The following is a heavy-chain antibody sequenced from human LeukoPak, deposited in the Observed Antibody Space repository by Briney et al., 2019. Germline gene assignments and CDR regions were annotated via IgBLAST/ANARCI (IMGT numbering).Heavy chain of an antibody. CDR3: ARDGVYYDFWSGYPNRGYYYYYYMDV. Sequence: TGGSLRLSCAASGFTFSDYYMSWIRQAPGKGPEWVSYISSSGSTIYYADSVKGRFTISRDNAKNSLYLQMNSLRAEDTAVYYCARDGVYYDFWSGYPNRGYYYYYYMDVWGKGTTVTVSS. J-gene: IGHJ6*03. D-gene: IGHD3-3*01. CDR2: ISSSGSTI. V-gene: IGHV3-11*01. CDR1: GFTFSDYY.